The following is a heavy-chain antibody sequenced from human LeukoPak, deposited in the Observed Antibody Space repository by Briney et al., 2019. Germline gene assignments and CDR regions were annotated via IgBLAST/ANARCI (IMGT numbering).Heavy chain of an antibody. Sequence: SVNVSCKASGGTFSSYAISWVRQAPGQGLEWMGGIIPIFGTANYAQKFQGRVTITADESTSTAYMELSSLRSEDTAVYYCARDGVRWEEGYYGMDVWGQGTTVTVSS. CDR1: GGTFSSYA. D-gene: IGHD1-26*01. J-gene: IGHJ6*02. V-gene: IGHV1-69*13. CDR2: IIPIFGTA. CDR3: ARDGVRWEEGYYGMDV.